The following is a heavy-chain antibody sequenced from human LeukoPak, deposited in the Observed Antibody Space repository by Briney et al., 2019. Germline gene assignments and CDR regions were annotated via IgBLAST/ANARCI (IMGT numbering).Heavy chain of an antibody. CDR1: GFTFSSDA. D-gene: IGHD3-10*01. J-gene: IGHJ4*02. V-gene: IGHV3-23*01. Sequence: GGSLRLSCSVSGFTFSSDAMSWVRQAPGKGLEWVSAISASGGSTYYADSVKGRFTISRDNSKNTLYLQMNSPSAKDTALYYCAKGALWLGELPGWGQGTLVTVSP. CDR2: ISASGGST. CDR3: AKGALWLGELPG.